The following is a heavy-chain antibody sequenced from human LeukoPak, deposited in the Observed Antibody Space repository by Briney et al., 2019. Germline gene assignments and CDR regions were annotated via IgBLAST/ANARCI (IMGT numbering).Heavy chain of an antibody. Sequence: GGSLRLSCAASGFTFSSYSMNWVRQAPGKGLEWVSSISSSSSYIYYADSVKGRFTISRDNAKNSLYLQMNSLRAEDTAVYYCAKSQAGPPNYYFANWGPGTLVSVSS. V-gene: IGHV3-21*01. J-gene: IGHJ4*02. CDR3: AKSQAGPPNYYFAN. CDR2: ISSSSSYI. CDR1: GFTFSSYS. D-gene: IGHD6-19*01.